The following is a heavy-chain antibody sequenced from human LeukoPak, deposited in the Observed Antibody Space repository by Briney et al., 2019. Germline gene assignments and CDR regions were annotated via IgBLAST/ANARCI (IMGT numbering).Heavy chain of an antibody. D-gene: IGHD1-26*01. Sequence: SETLSLTCTVSGGSISSSSYYWGWIRQPPGKGLEWLGSIYYSGSTYYNPSLKSRVTISVDTSKNQFSLKLSSVTAADTAVYYCARDGSKVGFSFDYWGQGTLVTVSS. CDR1: GGSISSSSYY. CDR3: ARDGSKVGFSFDY. J-gene: IGHJ4*02. V-gene: IGHV4-39*07. CDR2: IYYSGST.